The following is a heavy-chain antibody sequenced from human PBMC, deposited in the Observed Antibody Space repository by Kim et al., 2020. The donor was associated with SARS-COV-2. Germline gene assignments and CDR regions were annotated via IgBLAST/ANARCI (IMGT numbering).Heavy chain of an antibody. CDR2: TI. CDR3: AREATYSLDY. V-gene: IGHV3-48*02. D-gene: IGHD4-4*01. J-gene: IGHJ4*02. Sequence: TIYYADSVKGRFTISRDNAKNSLYLQMNSLRDEDTAVYYCAREATYSLDYWGQGTLVTVSS.